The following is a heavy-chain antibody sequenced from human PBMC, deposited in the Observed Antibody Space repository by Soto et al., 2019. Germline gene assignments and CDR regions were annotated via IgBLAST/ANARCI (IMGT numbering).Heavy chain of an antibody. V-gene: IGHV4-31*03. CDR2: IYFREST. J-gene: IGHJ4*02. Sequence: TMSLRSTVSSGSISTSCNYCSWLRHHPGKGLEWIGYIYFRESTYYNPSPKRRVPISVDTSKNQCSLTASSVTAAPTAAYHCPRETGSVGLWGTGTRVTVFS. D-gene: IGHD2-15*01. CDR1: SGSISTSCNY. CDR3: PRETGSVGL.